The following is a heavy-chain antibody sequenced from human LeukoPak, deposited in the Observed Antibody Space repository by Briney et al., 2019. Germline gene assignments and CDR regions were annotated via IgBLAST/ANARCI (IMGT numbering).Heavy chain of an antibody. Sequence: SETLSLTCTVSGGSISSYIWSWIRQPPGKGLEWIGLIYQGGSTNYNPSLKSRGTISIDTSKNHFYLQLNSVTAADTAVYYCARHAPAVTGTGYFDYWGQGTLVAVSS. CDR2: IYQGGST. J-gene: IGHJ4*02. CDR1: GGSISSYI. CDR3: ARHAPAVTGTGYFDY. V-gene: IGHV4-59*08. D-gene: IGHD6-19*01.